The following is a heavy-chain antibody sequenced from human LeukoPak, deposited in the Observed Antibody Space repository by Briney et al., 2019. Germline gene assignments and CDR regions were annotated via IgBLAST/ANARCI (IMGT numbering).Heavy chain of an antibody. J-gene: IGHJ4*02. CDR3: ARDYTGGCNDY. V-gene: IGHV3-7*01. Sequence: GGSLTLSCAATGFTFKKHWMSWVRQAIGEGLECVAKINEDGSEKHYVDSVKGRFTISRDNARNSLSLQMNNLRADDTAVYYCARDYTGGCNDYWGQGTLVTVSS. CDR1: GFTFKKHW. CDR2: INEDGSEK. D-gene: IGHD7-27*01.